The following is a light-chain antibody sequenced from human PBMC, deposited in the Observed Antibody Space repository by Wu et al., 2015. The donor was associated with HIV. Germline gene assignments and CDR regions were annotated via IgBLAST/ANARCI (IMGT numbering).Light chain of an antibody. CDR1: QSVGSSY. V-gene: IGKV3-20*01. CDR3: QHYGDSPPYT. CDR2: ATS. J-gene: IGKJ2*01. Sequence: EILLTQSPDTLSLSPGDRATLSCRASQSVGSSYLAWYQQKPGQAPRLLIYATSSRATGIPDRFSGSGSGTDFALTINRLEPEDFAVYFCQHYGDSPPYTFGRGPSWRSN.